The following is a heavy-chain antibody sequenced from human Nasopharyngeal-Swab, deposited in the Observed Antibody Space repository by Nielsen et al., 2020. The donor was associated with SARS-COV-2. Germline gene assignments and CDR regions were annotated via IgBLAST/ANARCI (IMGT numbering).Heavy chain of an antibody. V-gene: IGHV3-30*18. Sequence: GESLKISCVASGFAFSSYDMHWVRQAPGKGLEWVTLISYDGNNKYYADAVKGRFTISRDKSKNTLYLQMNSLRAEDTAVYYCAKDISWNHLPDGMDVWGQGTTVTVSS. CDR2: ISYDGNNK. CDR3: AKDISWNHLPDGMDV. D-gene: IGHD1-1*01. J-gene: IGHJ6*02. CDR1: GFAFSSYD.